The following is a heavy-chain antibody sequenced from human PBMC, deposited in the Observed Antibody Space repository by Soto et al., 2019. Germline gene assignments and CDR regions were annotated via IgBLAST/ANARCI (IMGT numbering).Heavy chain of an antibody. Sequence: PSETLSLTCAVSGGSISSGGYSWSWIRQPPGKGLEWIGYIYHSGSTYYNPSLKSRVTISVDRSKNQFSLKLSSVTAADTAVYYCAGMGYCISTSCYRFDYWGQGTLVTVSS. V-gene: IGHV4-30-2*01. D-gene: IGHD2-2*02. CDR1: GGSISSGGYS. CDR2: IYHSGST. CDR3: AGMGYCISTSCYRFDY. J-gene: IGHJ4*02.